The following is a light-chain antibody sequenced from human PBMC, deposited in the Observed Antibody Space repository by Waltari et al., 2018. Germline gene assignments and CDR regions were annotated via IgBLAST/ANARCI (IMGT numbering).Light chain of an antibody. CDR2: GAS. CDR3: QQYGSSPPYT. CDR1: QSVNSNY. V-gene: IGKV3-20*01. J-gene: IGKJ2*01. Sequence: EIVLTQSPGTLSLSPGERATLSCRASQSVNSNYLAWYQQKPGQAPRLLIYGASSRATGIPDRFSGSGSGTDFIFTIGRLEPEDFAVYYCQQYGSSPPYTFGQGTKLEIK.